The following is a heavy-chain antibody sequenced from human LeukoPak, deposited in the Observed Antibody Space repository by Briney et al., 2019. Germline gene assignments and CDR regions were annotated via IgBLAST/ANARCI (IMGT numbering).Heavy chain of an antibody. CDR3: ARDLMSIAGATTPWFDP. J-gene: IGHJ5*02. V-gene: IGHV1-18*01. CDR2: ISAYNGNT. D-gene: IGHD1-26*01. CDR1: GYTFTSYG. Sequence: ASVKVSCKASGYTFTSYGISWVRQAPGQGLEWMGWISAYNGNTNYAQKLQGRVTMTTDTSTSTAYMELRSLRSDDTAVYYCARDLMSIAGATTPWFDPWGQGTLVTVSS.